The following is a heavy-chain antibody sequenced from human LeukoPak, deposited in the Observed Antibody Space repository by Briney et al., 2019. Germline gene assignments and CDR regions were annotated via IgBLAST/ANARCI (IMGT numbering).Heavy chain of an antibody. Sequence: GSLRLSCAASGFTFSSYSMNWVRQPPGKGLEWIGSIYYSGSTYYNPSLKSRVTISVDTSKNQFSLKLSSVTAADTAVYYCARGRITMVRGVGRPFDYWGQGTLVTVSS. J-gene: IGHJ4*02. CDR2: IYYSGST. V-gene: IGHV4-39*07. D-gene: IGHD3-10*01. CDR3: ARGRITMVRGVGRPFDY. CDR1: GFTFSSYS.